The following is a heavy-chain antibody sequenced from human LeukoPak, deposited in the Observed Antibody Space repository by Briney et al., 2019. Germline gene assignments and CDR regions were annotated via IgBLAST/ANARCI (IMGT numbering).Heavy chain of an antibody. J-gene: IGHJ4*02. Sequence: PGGSLRLSCAASGFTFSSYGMHWVRQAPGKGLEWVAVISYDTTNKYYTDSVKGRFTISRDNSKNTLYLQMNSLRAEDTAVYYCARALSSSGFDYWGQGTLVTVSS. CDR2: ISYDTTNK. CDR3: ARALSSSGFDY. CDR1: GFTFSSYG. D-gene: IGHD6-6*01. V-gene: IGHV3-30*03.